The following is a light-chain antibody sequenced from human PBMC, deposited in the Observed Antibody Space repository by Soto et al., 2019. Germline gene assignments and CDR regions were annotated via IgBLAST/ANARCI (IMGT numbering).Light chain of an antibody. V-gene: IGLV2-23*03. J-gene: IGLJ2*01. Sequence: QSVLTQPASVSGSPGQSITISCIGTSSDVGSFNLVSWYQQHPGKAPKLTIYEGSKRPSGVSNRFSGAKSGNTASLTISGLQAEDEADYYCCSYSPTSTFVFGGGTKVTVL. CDR1: SSDVGSFNL. CDR2: EGS. CDR3: CSYSPTSTFV.